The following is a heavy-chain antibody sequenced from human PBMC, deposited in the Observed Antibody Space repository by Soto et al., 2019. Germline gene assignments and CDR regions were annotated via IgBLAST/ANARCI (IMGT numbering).Heavy chain of an antibody. J-gene: IGHJ6*02. D-gene: IGHD3-3*01. V-gene: IGHV1-18*04. CDR1: GYTFTSYG. CDR3: ARERAGKGWSGYADYYYGMDV. Sequence: ASVKVSCKASGYTFTSYGISWVRQAPGQGLEWMGWISAYNGNTNYAQKLQGRVTMTTDTSTSTAYMELRSLRSDDTAVYYCARERAGKGWSGYADYYYGMDVWSQGTTVTVTS. CDR2: ISAYNGNT.